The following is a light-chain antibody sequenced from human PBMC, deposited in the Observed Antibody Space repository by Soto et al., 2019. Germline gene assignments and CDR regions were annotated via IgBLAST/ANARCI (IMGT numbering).Light chain of an antibody. J-gene: IGKJ1*01. CDR1: QSVSSN. CDR3: QQYNDSLTWP. V-gene: IGKV3-15*01. CDR2: AAS. Sequence: EIVMTQSPATLSVSPGERATLSCGASQSVSSNLAWYQQKPGQAPRLLIYAASTRATGVPARFSGSGSGTEFTLTISSLQSEYFAAYYCQQYNDSLTWPLGQGPKADIK.